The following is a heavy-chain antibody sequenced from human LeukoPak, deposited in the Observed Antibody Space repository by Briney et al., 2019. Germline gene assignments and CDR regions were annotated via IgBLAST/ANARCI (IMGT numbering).Heavy chain of an antibody. CDR3: ARVHGVNPAITGYFDL. V-gene: IGHV4-59*01. D-gene: IGHD5-12*01. Sequence: SETLSLTCTVSGGSISSYYWSWIRQPPGKGLEWIGYIYYSGSTNYNPSLKSRVTISVDTSKNQFSLKLSPVTAADTAVYYCARVHGVNPAITGYFDLWGRGTLVTVSS. CDR1: GGSISSYY. CDR2: IYYSGST. J-gene: IGHJ2*01.